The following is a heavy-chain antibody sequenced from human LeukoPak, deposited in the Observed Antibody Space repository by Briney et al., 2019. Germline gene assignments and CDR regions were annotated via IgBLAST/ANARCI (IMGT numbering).Heavy chain of an antibody. V-gene: IGHV1-69*13. CDR3: ASGTTVTPYYFDY. J-gene: IGHJ4*02. Sequence: GASVKVSCKASGGTFSSYAISWVRQAPGQGLEWMGGIIPIFGTANYAQKFQGRVTIAADESTSTAYMELSSLRSEDTAVYYCASGTTVTPYYFDYWGQGTLVTVSS. D-gene: IGHD4-17*01. CDR1: GGTFSSYA. CDR2: IIPIFGTA.